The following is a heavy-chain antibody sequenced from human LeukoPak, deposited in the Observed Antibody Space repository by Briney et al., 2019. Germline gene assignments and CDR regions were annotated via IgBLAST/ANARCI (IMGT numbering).Heavy chain of an antibody. V-gene: IGHV3-11*04. CDR3: ARYGYCSSTSCRRASSDFDY. D-gene: IGHD2-2*03. CDR1: GFTFSDYY. Sequence: GGSLRLSCAASGFTFSDYYMSRIRQAPGKGLEWVSYISSSGSTIYYADSVKGRFTISRDNAKNSLYLQMNSLRAEDTAVYYCARYGYCSSTSCRRASSDFDYWGQGTLVTVSS. J-gene: IGHJ4*02. CDR2: ISSSGSTI.